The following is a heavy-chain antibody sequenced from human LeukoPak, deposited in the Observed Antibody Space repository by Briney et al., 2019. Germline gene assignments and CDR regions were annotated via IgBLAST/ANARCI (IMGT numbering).Heavy chain of an antibody. D-gene: IGHD2-15*01. J-gene: IGHJ4*02. CDR2: IWNAGSSK. CDR3: ARSRGGSSSGEGDCFDY. CDR1: GFHLKSYG. V-gene: IGHV3-33*01. Sequence: QAGGSLRLSCVASGFHLKSYGMYWVRQAPRKGLEWVAVIWNAGSSKYYADSVKGRFTISRDDSTNTLSLQMNSLRDEDTAVYFCARSRGGSSSGEGDCFDYWGQGTLVTVAS.